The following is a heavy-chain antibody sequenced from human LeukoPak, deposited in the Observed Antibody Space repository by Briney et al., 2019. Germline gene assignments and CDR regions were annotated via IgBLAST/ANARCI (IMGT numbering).Heavy chain of an antibody. CDR1: GFRISRQS. D-gene: IGHD3-9*01. Sequence: PGGSLRLSCVASGFRISRQSMNWVRQAPGKGLEWVSVLYSGGGAYYADSVKDRFTISRDYSQNTLLLQMNSLRAEDTALYYCARGKTSDDIIEDAFDIWGQGTMVAVSS. J-gene: IGHJ3*02. V-gene: IGHV3-66*01. CDR2: LYSGGGA. CDR3: ARGKTSDDIIEDAFDI.